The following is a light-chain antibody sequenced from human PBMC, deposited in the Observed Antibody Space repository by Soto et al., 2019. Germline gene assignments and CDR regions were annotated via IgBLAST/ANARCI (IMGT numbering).Light chain of an antibody. J-gene: IGKJ5*01. CDR3: QQYNSYPIT. CDR2: AAS. Sequence: EILMMQSPATLSVSPGERSTLSCMASQSLSRRYLAWYQQKPGQAPRLVISAASSRATGIPERFSGSGSGTDFTLTISSLEPEDFELYYCQQYNSYPITFGQGTRLEIK. CDR1: QSLSRRY. V-gene: IGKV3-20*01.